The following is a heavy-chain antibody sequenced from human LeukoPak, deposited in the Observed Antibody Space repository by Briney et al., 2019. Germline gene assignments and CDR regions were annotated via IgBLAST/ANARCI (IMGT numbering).Heavy chain of an antibody. Sequence: SETLSLTCNVSGGSISSDYWSWIRQAPGKGLEWIGYMSYTGNTKYNPPLKSRVTISVDTSKKQVSLKLSSATAADTAVYYCARGLTASHFDLWGQGTLVTVSS. CDR2: MSYTGNT. D-gene: IGHD5-18*01. J-gene: IGHJ4*02. CDR1: GGSISSDY. CDR3: ARGLTASHFDL. V-gene: IGHV4-59*01.